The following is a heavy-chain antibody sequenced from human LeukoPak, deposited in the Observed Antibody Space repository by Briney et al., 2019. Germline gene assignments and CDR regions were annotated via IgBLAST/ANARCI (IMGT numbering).Heavy chain of an antibody. V-gene: IGHV3-21*06. CDR3: ARDRPTGASRVFVVQ. J-gene: IGHJ4*02. CDR2: MSSGSRYI. D-gene: IGHD3-3*01. CDR1: GFTFSAYA. Sequence: NPGGSLRLSCTASGFTFSAYAMTWVRQAPGKGLEWISSMSSGSRYIYYADSVRGRFTISRGNTKNSLYLVVNNLRAEDTAIYYCARDRPTGASRVFVVQWGQGTPVTVS.